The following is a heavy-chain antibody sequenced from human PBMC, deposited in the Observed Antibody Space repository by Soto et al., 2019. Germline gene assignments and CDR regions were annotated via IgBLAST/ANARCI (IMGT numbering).Heavy chain of an antibody. V-gene: IGHV3-23*01. CDR2: ISGSGGST. Sequence: GGSLRLSCAASGFTFSSYAMSWVRQAPGKGLEWVSAISGSGGSTYYADSVKGRFTISRDNSKNTLYLQMNSLRAEDTAVYYCANSIAVATGLEYYVDYWGQGTLVTVSS. CDR3: ANSIAVATGLEYYVDY. CDR1: GFTFSSYA. D-gene: IGHD6-19*01. J-gene: IGHJ4*02.